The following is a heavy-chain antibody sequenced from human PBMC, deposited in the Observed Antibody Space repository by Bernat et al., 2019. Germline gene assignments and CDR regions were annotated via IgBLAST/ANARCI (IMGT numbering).Heavy chain of an antibody. CDR2: IWYDGSNK. J-gene: IGHJ4*02. V-gene: IGHV3-33*01. CDR3: ARDRRYEIMITFGGPKRYFDY. D-gene: IGHD3-16*01. Sequence: VQLLESGGGLVQPGGSLRLSCAASGFTFSSYGMHWVRQAPGKGLEWVAVIWYDGSNKYYADSVKGRFTISRDNSKNTLYLQMNSLRAEDTAVYYCARDRRYEIMITFGGPKRYFDYWGQGTLVTVSS. CDR1: GFTFSSYG.